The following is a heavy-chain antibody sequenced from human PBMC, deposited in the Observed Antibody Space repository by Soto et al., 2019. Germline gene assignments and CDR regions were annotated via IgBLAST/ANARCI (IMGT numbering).Heavy chain of an antibody. V-gene: IGHV1-24*01. D-gene: IGHD1-1*01. Sequence: ASVKLSCKVSGYTITELSMHWVRQAPGKGLEWMGGFDPEDGETIYAQKFQGRVTMTEDTSTDTAYMELSSLRSEDTAVYYCATWSSRYGDYWGQGTLVTVSS. J-gene: IGHJ4*02. CDR2: FDPEDGET. CDR1: GYTITELS. CDR3: ATWSSRYGDY.